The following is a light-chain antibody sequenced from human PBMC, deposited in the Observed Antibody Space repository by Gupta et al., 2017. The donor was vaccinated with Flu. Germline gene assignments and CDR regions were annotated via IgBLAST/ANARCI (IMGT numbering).Light chain of an antibody. CDR2: LGS. V-gene: IGKV2-28*01. CDR3: MQPLNSPWT. Sequence: DIAITQSLLSLAATPREPASISCTYSQSLLYSNGYNYVNWYLQKPGQSPQLLIHLGSNRASGVPDMFSGSGSGTYFTLKISRVEADDVGIYFCMQPLNSPWTFGQGTKVEIK. J-gene: IGKJ1*01. CDR1: QSLLYSNGYNY.